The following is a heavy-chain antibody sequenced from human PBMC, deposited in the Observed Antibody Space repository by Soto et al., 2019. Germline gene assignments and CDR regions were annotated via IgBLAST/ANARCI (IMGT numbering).Heavy chain of an antibody. D-gene: IGHD3-22*01. CDR3: ARSFAFGVVVRYYYYGMDV. CDR1: GFTFSSYA. V-gene: IGHV3-30-3*01. Sequence: QVQLVESGGGVVQPGRSLRLSCAASGFTFSSYAMHWVRQAPGKGLEWEAVRSYDGSNKYYADSVKGRFTISRDNSKNTLYLQMNSLRAEDTAVYYCARSFAFGVVVRYYYYGMDVWGQGTTVTVSS. J-gene: IGHJ6*02. CDR2: RSYDGSNK.